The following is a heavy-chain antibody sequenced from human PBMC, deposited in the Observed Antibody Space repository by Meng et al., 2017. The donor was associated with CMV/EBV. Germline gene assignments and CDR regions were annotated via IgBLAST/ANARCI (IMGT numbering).Heavy chain of an antibody. CDR2: ISNSSSYK. Sequence: GESLKISCAASGFTFSSYSMNWVRQAPGKGLEWVSSISNSSSYKYYADSVKGRFTISRDNAKNSLYLQMNSLRAEDTAVYYCAREGEAYCGGDCSSWGQGTLVTVSS. CDR3: AREGEAYCGGDCSS. J-gene: IGHJ1*01. D-gene: IGHD2-21*01. V-gene: IGHV3-21*01. CDR1: GFTFSSYS.